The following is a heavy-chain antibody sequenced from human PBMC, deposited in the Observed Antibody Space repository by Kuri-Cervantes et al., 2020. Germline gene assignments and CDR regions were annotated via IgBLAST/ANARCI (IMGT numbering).Heavy chain of an antibody. CDR2: IYYSGST. J-gene: IGHJ4*02. CDR3: AGTWNDVLTGYYLDS. Sequence: SETLSLTCTVSGGSISSSSYYWGWIRQPPGKGLEWIGSIYYSGSTYYNPSPKSRVTMSADTSKNQFSLKLSSVTAADTAVYFCAGTWNDVLTGYYLDSWGQGTLVTVSS. D-gene: IGHD3-9*01. CDR1: GGSISSSSYY. V-gene: IGHV4-39*01.